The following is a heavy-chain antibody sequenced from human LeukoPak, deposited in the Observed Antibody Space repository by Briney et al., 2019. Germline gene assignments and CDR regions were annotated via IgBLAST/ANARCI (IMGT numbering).Heavy chain of an antibody. J-gene: IGHJ4*02. D-gene: IGHD3/OR15-3a*01. V-gene: IGHV1-2*02. CDR2: INPNSGGT. CDR1: GYTFTGYY. CDR3: ARGDGLWTPFDY. Sequence: ASVKVSCKASGYTFTGYYMHWVRQAPGQGLEWMGWINPNSGGTSYAQKFQGRVTMTRDTSISTAYMELSRLRSDDTAVYYCARGDGLWTPFDYWGQGTLVTVSS.